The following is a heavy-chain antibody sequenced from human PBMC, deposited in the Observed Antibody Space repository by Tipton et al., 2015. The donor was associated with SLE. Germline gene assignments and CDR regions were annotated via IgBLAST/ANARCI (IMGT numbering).Heavy chain of an antibody. V-gene: IGHV1-18*04. CDR1: GYSFTSYW. J-gene: IGHJ3*02. CDR2: ISAYNGNT. Sequence: QLVQSGAEVKKPGESLRISCKGSGYSFTSYWISWVRQAPGQGLEWMGWISAYNGNTNYAQKLQGRVTMTTDTSTSTAYMELRSLRSDDTAVYYCARGWFLNAFDIWGQGTMVTVSS. CDR3: ARGWFLNAFDI. D-gene: IGHD3-10*01.